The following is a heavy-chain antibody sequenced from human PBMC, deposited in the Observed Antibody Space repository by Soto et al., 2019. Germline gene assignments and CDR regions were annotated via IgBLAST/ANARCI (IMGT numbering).Heavy chain of an antibody. D-gene: IGHD6-19*01. CDR3: AKDIAVATGNY. CDR2: ISYDGSNK. J-gene: IGHJ4*02. Sequence: QVQLVESGGGVVQPGRSLRLSCAASGFTFSSYGMHWVRQAPGKGLEWVAVISYDGSNKYYADSVKGRFTISRDNSKNTLYLQMNSLRAEDTAVYYCAKDIAVATGNYWGQGTLVTVSS. V-gene: IGHV3-30*18. CDR1: GFTFSSYG.